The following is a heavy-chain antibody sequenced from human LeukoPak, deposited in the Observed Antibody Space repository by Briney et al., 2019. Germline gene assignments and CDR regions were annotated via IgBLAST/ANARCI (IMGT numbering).Heavy chain of an antibody. CDR1: GFSVSSNY. CDR3: ARDPDSVFDY. D-gene: IGHD4-11*01. Sequence: GALRLSCAASGFSVSSNYMSCVRQAPGKGLEWVSVIYSGGSTYYADSVKGRLSISRENSKNTLYLQMNSLRAEDTAVYYCARDPDSVFDYWGKGTLVTVSS. J-gene: IGHJ4*02. CDR2: IYSGGST. V-gene: IGHV3-53*01.